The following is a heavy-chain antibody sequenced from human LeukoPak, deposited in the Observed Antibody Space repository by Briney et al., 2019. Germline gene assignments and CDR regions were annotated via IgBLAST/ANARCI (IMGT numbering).Heavy chain of an antibody. J-gene: IGHJ4*02. V-gene: IGHV4-59*01. CDR1: ADSFSHYY. CDR3: ARLRWQLVGPYFDS. D-gene: IGHD1-26*01. Sequence: SETLSLTCTFSADSFSHYYWSWIRQPPGKGLEWLGHIYSTGSTDYNPSLRSRVVISIDSSTNQFSLKLRSVTAADTAFYYCARLRWQLVGPYFDSWSEGTLVTVSS. CDR2: IYSTGST.